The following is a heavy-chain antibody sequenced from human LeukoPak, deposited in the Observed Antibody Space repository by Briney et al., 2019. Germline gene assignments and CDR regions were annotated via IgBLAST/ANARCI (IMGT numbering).Heavy chain of an antibody. V-gene: IGHV5-10-1*01. Sequence: GESLRISCKGSGYSFTSYWISWVRQMPGKGLEWMGRIDPRDSYTNYSPSFQGHVTISADKSISTAYLQWSSLKASDTAMYYCAEEGLFFRGYGYRKELWGKGTTVTVSS. CDR3: AEEGLFFRGYGYRKEL. CDR2: IDPRDSYT. J-gene: IGHJ6*04. CDR1: GYSFTSYW. D-gene: IGHD5-18*01.